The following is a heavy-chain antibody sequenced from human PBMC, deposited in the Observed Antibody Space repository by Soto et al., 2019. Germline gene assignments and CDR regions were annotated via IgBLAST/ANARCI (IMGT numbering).Heavy chain of an antibody. D-gene: IGHD5-12*01. Sequence: QVQLQESGPGLVKPSETLSLTCTVSGGSISSYYWSWIRQPPGKGLEWIGYIYYSGSTNYNPSLKSRVTMSVDTSKNQFSLKLSSVTAADTAVYYCARLNPRNSGCEYFYYWGQGTLVTVSS. CDR2: IYYSGST. CDR1: GGSISSYY. CDR3: ARLNPRNSGCEYFYY. J-gene: IGHJ4*02. V-gene: IGHV4-59*01.